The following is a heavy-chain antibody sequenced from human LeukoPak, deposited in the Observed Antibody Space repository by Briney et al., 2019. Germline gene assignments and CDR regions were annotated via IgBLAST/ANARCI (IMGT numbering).Heavy chain of an antibody. D-gene: IGHD2-2*01. CDR2: ISDTGNT. V-gene: IGHV3-21*01. CDR3: AREGYCSSTSCYEGDY. CDR1: GFTLSSYA. Sequence: GGSLRLSCAASGFTLSSYAMSWVRQAPGKGLEWVSAISDTGNTYHADSVKGRFTISRDNAKNSLYLQMNSLRAEDTAVYYCAREGYCSSTSCYEGDYWGQGTLVTVSS. J-gene: IGHJ4*02.